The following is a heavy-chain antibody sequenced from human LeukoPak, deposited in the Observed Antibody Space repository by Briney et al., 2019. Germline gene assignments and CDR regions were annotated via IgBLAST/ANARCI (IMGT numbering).Heavy chain of an antibody. Sequence: GGPLRLSCAASGFPFDDYAMHWVRQAPGKGLEWVSGISWNSGSLDYVDSVKGRFTISRDNAKNSLYLEMNSLRPEDTALYYCAKGTGRYWTFLDYWGQGAPVTVSS. CDR1: GFPFDDYA. CDR3: AKGTGRYWTFLDY. D-gene: IGHD1-26*01. CDR2: ISWNSGSL. V-gene: IGHV3-9*01. J-gene: IGHJ4*02.